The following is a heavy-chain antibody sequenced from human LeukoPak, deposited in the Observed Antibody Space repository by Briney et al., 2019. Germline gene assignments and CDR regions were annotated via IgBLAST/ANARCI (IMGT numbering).Heavy chain of an antibody. V-gene: IGHV1-18*01. Sequence: ASVKVSCKASGYTFTSYGISWVRQAPGQGLEWMGWISAYNGNTNYAQKLQGRVTMTTDTSTSTAYMELRSLRSDDTAVYYCARELNPSSIPAASWFDPWGQGTLVTVSS. D-gene: IGHD2-2*01. CDR3: ARELNPSSIPAASWFDP. CDR2: ISAYNGNT. CDR1: GYTFTSYG. J-gene: IGHJ5*02.